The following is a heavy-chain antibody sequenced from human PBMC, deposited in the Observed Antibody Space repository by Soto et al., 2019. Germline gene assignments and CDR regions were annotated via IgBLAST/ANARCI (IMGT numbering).Heavy chain of an antibody. CDR2: INHSGST. CDR1: GGSFSGYY. Sequence: PSETLSLTCAVYGGSFSGYYWSWIRQPPGKGLEWIGEINHSGSTNYNPSRDSQVTISVDASKNQFSLKLSSVIAADTAVYYCARVSIAEAGLAYYYFYSGMDVWGQGTTVTVSS. CDR3: ARVSIAEAGLAYYYFYSGMDV. J-gene: IGHJ6*02. D-gene: IGHD6-6*01. V-gene: IGHV4-34*01.